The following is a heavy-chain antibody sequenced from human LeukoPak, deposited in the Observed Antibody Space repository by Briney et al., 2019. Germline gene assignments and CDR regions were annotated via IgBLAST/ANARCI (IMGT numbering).Heavy chain of an antibody. D-gene: IGHD3-9*01. CDR3: ARSGLRYFDWLSFDY. J-gene: IGHJ4*02. CDR2: IYYSGST. Sequence: SETLSLTCAVYGGSFSGYYWSWIRQPPGKGLEWIGYIYYSGSTNYNPSLKSRVTISVDTSKNQFSLKLSSVTAADTAVYYCARSGLRYFDWLSFDYWGQGTLVTVSS. CDR1: GGSFSGYY. V-gene: IGHV4-59*08.